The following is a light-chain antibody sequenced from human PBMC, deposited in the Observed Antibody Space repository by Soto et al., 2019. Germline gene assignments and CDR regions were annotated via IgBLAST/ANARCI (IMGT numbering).Light chain of an antibody. CDR3: QQYNFWPLT. CDR1: QSLVYSDGNTY. V-gene: IGKV2-30*01. Sequence: DVVMTQSPLSLPVTLGQPASISCRSSQSLVYSDGNTYLNWFQQRPGQSPRLLIYKVSNRYTGVPDRFSGSGSGTDFTLKISRVEAEDVGVYYCQQYNFWPLTFGGGTKVDIK. CDR2: KVS. J-gene: IGKJ4*01.